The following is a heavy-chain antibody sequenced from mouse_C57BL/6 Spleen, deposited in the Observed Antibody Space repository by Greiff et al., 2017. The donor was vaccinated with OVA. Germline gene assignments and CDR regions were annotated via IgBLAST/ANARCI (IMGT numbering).Heavy chain of an antibody. CDR2: IYPGDGDT. V-gene: IGHV1-80*01. CDR1: GYAFSSYW. J-gene: IGHJ2*01. CDR3: ARGWLLRGYFDY. D-gene: IGHD2-3*01. Sequence: QVQLQQSGAELVKPGASVKISCKASGYAFSSYWMNWVKQRPGKGLEWIGQIYPGDGDTNYNGKFKGKATLTADKSSSTAYMQLSSLTSEDSAVYFCARGWLLRGYFDYWGQGTTLTVSS.